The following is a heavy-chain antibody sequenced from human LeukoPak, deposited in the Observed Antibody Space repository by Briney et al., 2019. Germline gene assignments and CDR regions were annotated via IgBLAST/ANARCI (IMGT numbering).Heavy chain of an antibody. Sequence: SGTLSLTXTVSGGSISSYYWSSIRQPAGKGLEWLGRIYTSGSTNYNPSLKSRVTMSVDTSKNQFSLKLSSVTAADTAVYYCARDSHCSGGSCYSWYMDVWGKGTTVTVSS. CDR1: GGSISSYY. D-gene: IGHD2-15*01. V-gene: IGHV4-4*07. CDR3: ARDSHCSGGSCYSWYMDV. J-gene: IGHJ6*03. CDR2: IYTSGST.